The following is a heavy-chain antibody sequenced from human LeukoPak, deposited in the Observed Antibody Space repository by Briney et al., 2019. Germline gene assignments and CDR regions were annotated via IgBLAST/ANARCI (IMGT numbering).Heavy chain of an antibody. Sequence: GGSLRLSCAASGFTFSSYGMHWVRQAPGKGLEWVAVISYDGSNKYYADSVKGRFTISRDNSKNTLYLQMNSLRAEDTAAYYCAKDRHYGDSGHFGYWGQGTLVTVSS. CDR3: AKDRHYGDSGHFGY. V-gene: IGHV3-30*18. D-gene: IGHD4-17*01. CDR1: GFTFSSYG. CDR2: ISYDGSNK. J-gene: IGHJ4*02.